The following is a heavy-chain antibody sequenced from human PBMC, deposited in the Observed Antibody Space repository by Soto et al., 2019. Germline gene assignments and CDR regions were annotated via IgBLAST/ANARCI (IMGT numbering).Heavy chain of an antibody. CDR3: ARDPQAYSCSWYYFDG. J-gene: IGHJ4*02. D-gene: IGHD6-13*01. CDR2: ITSSSSTI. CDR1: GFTFSSYS. V-gene: IGHV3-48*02. Sequence: EVQLVESGGGLVQPGGSLRLSCAASGFTFSSYSMNWVRQAPGKGLEWVSYITSSSSTIYYADSVKGRFTISRDNAKNXLYLQRNSPRDETTAVYHWARDPQAYSCSWYYFDGWGQETLVTLSP.